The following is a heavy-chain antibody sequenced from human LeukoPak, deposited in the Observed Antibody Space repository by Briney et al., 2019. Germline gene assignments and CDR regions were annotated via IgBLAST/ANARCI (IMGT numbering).Heavy chain of an antibody. CDR2: ISGSGGST. J-gene: IGHJ4*02. CDR1: GLTFSSYA. D-gene: IGHD2-2*01. CDR3: AKDLGYCSSTSCFLDY. V-gene: IGHV3-23*01. Sequence: GGSLRLSCAASGLTFSSYAMSWVRQAPGKGLEWVSAISGSGGSTYYADSVKGRFTISRDNSKNTLYLQMNSLRAEDTAVYYCAKDLGYCSSTSCFLDYWGQGTLVTVSS.